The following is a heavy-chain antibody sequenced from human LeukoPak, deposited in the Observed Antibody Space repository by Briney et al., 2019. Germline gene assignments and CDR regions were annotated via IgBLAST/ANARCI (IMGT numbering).Heavy chain of an antibody. V-gene: IGHV3-30*02. CDR3: AKGPEVRGVIVILKTGEKGALDY. CDR2: IRYDGSNK. CDR1: GFSVSSSY. D-gene: IGHD3-10*01. Sequence: SGGSLRLSCAASGFSVSSSYMSWVRQAPGKGLEWVAFIRYDGSNKYYADSVKGRFTISRDNSKNTLYLQMSSLRAEDTAVYYCAKGPEVRGVIVILKTGEKGALDYWGQGTLVTVSS. J-gene: IGHJ4*02.